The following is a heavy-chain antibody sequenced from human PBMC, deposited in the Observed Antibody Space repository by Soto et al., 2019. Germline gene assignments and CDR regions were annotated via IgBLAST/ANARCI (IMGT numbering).Heavy chain of an antibody. D-gene: IGHD6-6*01. CDR1: GYTFTSYA. Sequence: QVQLVQSGAEVKKPGASVKVSCKASGYTFTSYAMHWVRQAPGQRLEWMGWINAGNGNTKYSQKFQGRVTITRDTSASTAYMELSSLRSEDTAVYYCARDAVEQLVRTDAFDIWGQGTMVTVSS. J-gene: IGHJ3*02. CDR3: ARDAVEQLVRTDAFDI. V-gene: IGHV1-3*01. CDR2: INAGNGNT.